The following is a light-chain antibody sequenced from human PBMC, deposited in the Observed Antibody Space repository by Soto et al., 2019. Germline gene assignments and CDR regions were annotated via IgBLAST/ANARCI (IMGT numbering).Light chain of an antibody. CDR3: GSWDSSLNAEVL. CDR1: SSNIGNNY. CDR2: DNN. V-gene: IGLV1-51*01. J-gene: IGLJ2*01. Sequence: QAVLTQPPSVSAAPGQKVTISCSGSSSNIGNNYVSWYQQLPGTAPKLLIYDNNKRPSGIPDRFSGSKSGTSATLGITGLQTGDEADYYCGSWDSSLNAEVLFGGGTKLTV.